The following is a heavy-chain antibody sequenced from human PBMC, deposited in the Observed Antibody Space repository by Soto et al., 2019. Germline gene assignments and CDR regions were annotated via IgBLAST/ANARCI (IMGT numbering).Heavy chain of an antibody. CDR3: AVYSGSFPWAFDI. J-gene: IGHJ3*02. Sequence: GASVKVSCKASGXTFTSYGLTWVRQAPGQGLEWMGWISVYNGNTNYAQKLQGRLTMTTDTSTSTAYMELRSLRSDDTAVYYCAVYSGSFPWAFDIWGQGTMVTVSS. CDR2: ISVYNGNT. CDR1: GXTFTSYG. V-gene: IGHV1-18*01. D-gene: IGHD1-26*01.